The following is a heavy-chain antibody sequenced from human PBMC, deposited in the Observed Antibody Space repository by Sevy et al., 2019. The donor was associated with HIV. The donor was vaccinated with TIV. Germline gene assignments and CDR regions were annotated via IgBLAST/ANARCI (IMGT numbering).Heavy chain of an antibody. D-gene: IGHD6-13*01. V-gene: IGHV3-7*03. CDR3: ARDWAPMYSSRLGAFDP. CDR2: IKQDGSEK. Sequence: GGSLRLSCAASEFTFSSYWMSWVRQAPGKGLEWVANIKQDGSEKYYVDSVKGRFTISRDNAKNSLYLQMNSLRAEDTAVYYCARDWAPMYSSRLGAFDPWGQGTLVTVSS. CDR1: EFTFSSYW. J-gene: IGHJ5*02.